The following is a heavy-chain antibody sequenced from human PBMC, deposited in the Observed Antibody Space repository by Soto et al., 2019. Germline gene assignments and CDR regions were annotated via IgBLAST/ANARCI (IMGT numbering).Heavy chain of an antibody. Sequence: GGCLRLSCAASGFTFSSYWMSWVRQAQGKVLEWVANIKQDGSEKYYVDSVKGRFTISRDNAKNSLYLQMNSLRAEDTAVYYCAKNTVGTGTTVDYWGQGTLVTVSS. J-gene: IGHJ4*02. CDR2: IKQDGSEK. CDR3: AKNTVGTGTTVDY. D-gene: IGHD1-7*01. CDR1: GFTFSSYW. V-gene: IGHV3-7*01.